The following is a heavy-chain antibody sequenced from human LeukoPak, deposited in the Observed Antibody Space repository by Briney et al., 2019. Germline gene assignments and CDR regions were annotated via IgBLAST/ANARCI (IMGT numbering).Heavy chain of an antibody. CDR3: AAEGVGATHEFDY. Sequence: SVKVSCKASGFTFTSSAVQWVRQARGQRLEWIGWIVVGSGNTNYAQKFQERVTITRDMSTSTAYMELSSLRSEDTAVYYCAAEGVGATHEFDYWGQGTLVTVSS. CDR2: IVVGSGNT. CDR1: GFTFTSSA. V-gene: IGHV1-58*01. J-gene: IGHJ4*02. D-gene: IGHD1-26*01.